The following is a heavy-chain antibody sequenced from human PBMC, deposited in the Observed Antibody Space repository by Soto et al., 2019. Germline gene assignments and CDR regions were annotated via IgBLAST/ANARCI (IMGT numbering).Heavy chain of an antibody. V-gene: IGHV4-30-4*01. CDR3: ARDLWVAPELYYYGMDV. D-gene: IGHD1-7*01. J-gene: IGHJ6*02. Sequence: SETLSLTCTVSGDSISSADYYWSWIRQTPGKGLEWIGHIFYSGTTYYNPSLKSRLTISVDTSKNHFSLRLTSVTAADTAVYYCARDLWVAPELYYYGMDVWGQGTTVTVSS. CDR2: IFYSGTT. CDR1: GDSISSADYY.